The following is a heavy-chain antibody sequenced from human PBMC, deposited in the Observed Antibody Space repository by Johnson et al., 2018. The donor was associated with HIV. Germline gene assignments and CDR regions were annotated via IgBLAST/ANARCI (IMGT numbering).Heavy chain of an antibody. J-gene: IGHJ3*02. CDR2: ISYDGGNK. V-gene: IGHV3-30*18. CDR1: GFTFSSYA. Sequence: QVQLVESGGGVVQPGRSLRLSCAASGFTFSSYAMHWVRQAPGKGLEWVAVISYDGGNKYYADSVKGRFTISRDNSKNTVYLQMSSLRAEDTAVYYCAKMGALGAFDIWGQGTMVTVSS. D-gene: IGHD3-16*01. CDR3: AKMGALGAFDI.